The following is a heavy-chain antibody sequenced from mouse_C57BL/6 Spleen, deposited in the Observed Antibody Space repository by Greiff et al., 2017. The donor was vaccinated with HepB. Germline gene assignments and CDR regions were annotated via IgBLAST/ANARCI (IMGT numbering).Heavy chain of an antibody. J-gene: IGHJ3*01. V-gene: IGHV1-64*01. CDR3: ARWNYGSCGGFAY. Sequence: QVQLQQPGAELVKPGASVKLSCKASGYTFTSYWMHWVKQRPGQGLEWIGRIHPNSGSTNYNEKFKSKATLTVDKSSSTAYMQLSSLTSEDSAVYYSARWNYGSCGGFAYWGQGTLVTVSA. CDR1: GYTFTSYW. CDR2: IHPNSGST. D-gene: IGHD2-1*01.